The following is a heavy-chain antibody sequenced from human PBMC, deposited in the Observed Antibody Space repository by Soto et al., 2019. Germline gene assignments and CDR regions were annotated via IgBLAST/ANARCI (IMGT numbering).Heavy chain of an antibody. D-gene: IGHD3-22*01. CDR3: APHYPDSSGYFDH. CDR1: GYMFTGNY. Sequence: QVQLVQSGTEVKKPGASVKVSCKASGYMFTGNYMHWVRQAPGQGLEYMGWINPNSGATNYAQKCQGRVNMTWDTSISTAYVELSRLRSDDTAVYYCAPHYPDSSGYFDHWGQGTLVTVSS. CDR2: INPNSGAT. J-gene: IGHJ4*02. V-gene: IGHV1-2*02.